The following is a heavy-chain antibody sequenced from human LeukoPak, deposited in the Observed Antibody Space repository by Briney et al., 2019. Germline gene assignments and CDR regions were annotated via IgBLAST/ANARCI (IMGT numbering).Heavy chain of an antibody. V-gene: IGHV4-38-2*01. J-gene: IGHJ4*02. CDR3: ARAEINDYNRY. D-gene: IGHD4-11*01. CDR1: GYSIRSGYQ. Sequence: SETLSLTCSVSGYSIRSGYQWGWIRQAPGKGLEWIGSINYSGRTYDNPSLKSRVTISIDTSKNQIFLKLRSTTAADTAHYYCARAEINDYNRYWGQGILVIVSS. CDR2: INYSGRT.